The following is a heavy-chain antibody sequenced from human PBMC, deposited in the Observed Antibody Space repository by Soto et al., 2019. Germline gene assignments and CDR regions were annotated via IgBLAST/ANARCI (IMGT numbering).Heavy chain of an antibody. V-gene: IGHV4-4*02. Sequence: QVQLQESGPGLVKPSGTLSLTCAVSGGSISSGDWCWSWVRQSPGKGLEWIGEIYYSGSTSYNPSLESRASISVDSSENQFSLRLTSVTAADTAVYYCARRAGNRRGYPIDSWGQGTLVTVSS. D-gene: IGHD5-18*01. J-gene: IGHJ4*02. CDR2: IYYSGST. CDR1: GGSISSGDW. CDR3: ARRAGNRRGYPIDS.